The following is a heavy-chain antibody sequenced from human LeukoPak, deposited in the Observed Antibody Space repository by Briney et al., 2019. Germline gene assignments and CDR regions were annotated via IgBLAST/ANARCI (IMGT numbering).Heavy chain of an antibody. D-gene: IGHD6-19*01. V-gene: IGHV3-21*01. CDR2: ISSSSSYI. CDR1: GFTFSSYS. Sequence: GGSLRLSCAASGFTFSSYSMNWVRQAPGKGLEWVSSISSSSSYIYYADSVKGRFTISRDNAKNSLYLQMNSLRAGDTAVYYCARERRHSSGLDYWGQGTLVTVSS. J-gene: IGHJ4*02. CDR3: ARERRHSSGLDY.